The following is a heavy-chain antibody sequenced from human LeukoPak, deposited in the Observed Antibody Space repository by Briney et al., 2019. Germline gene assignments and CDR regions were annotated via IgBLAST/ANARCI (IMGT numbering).Heavy chain of an antibody. Sequence: SETLSLTCAVYGGSFSGYYWSWIRQPPGKGLEWIGEINHSGSINYNPSLKSRVTISVDTSKNQFSLKLSSVTAADTAVYYCAREFGVRGAVVPAAIPRFDPWGQGTLVTVSS. V-gene: IGHV4-34*01. CDR3: AREFGVRGAVVPAAIPRFDP. CDR2: INHSGSI. D-gene: IGHD2-2*02. J-gene: IGHJ5*02. CDR1: GGSFSGYY.